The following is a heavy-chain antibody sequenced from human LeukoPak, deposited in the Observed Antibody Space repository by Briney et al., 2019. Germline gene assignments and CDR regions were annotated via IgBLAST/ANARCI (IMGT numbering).Heavy chain of an antibody. CDR3: ARLGPSGYSYGFLGYYFDY. D-gene: IGHD5-18*01. CDR2: IYYSGST. V-gene: IGHV4-59*08. Sequence: PSETLSLTCTVSGGSMSPYHWGWIRQPPGKGLEWIGYIYYSGSTNYNPSLKSRVTISVDTSKNQFSLKLSSVTAADTAVYYCARLGPSGYSYGFLGYYFDYWGQGTLVTVSS. CDR1: GGSMSPYH. J-gene: IGHJ4*02.